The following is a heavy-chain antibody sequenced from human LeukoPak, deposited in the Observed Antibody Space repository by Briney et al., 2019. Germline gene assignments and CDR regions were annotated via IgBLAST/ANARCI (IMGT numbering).Heavy chain of an antibody. D-gene: IGHD6-19*01. J-gene: IGHJ4*02. CDR1: GFRFDDHG. V-gene: IGHV3-20*04. CDR3: AGGDRNGWYFDY. Sequence: GGSLRLSCAASGFRFDDHGMSWVRQAPGKGLEWVSGINWNGGSIGYGDSVKGRFTISRDNAKNSLYLQMNSLRGEDTALYFCAGGDRNGWYFDYWGQGILVTVSS. CDR2: INWNGGSI.